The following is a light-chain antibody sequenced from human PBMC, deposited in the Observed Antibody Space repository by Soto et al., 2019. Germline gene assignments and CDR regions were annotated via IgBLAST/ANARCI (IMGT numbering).Light chain of an antibody. V-gene: IGLV1-51*01. J-gene: IGLJ2*01. CDR3: GTWDSSLSAGV. CDR2: DND. Sequence: QSVLTQPPSVSAAPGQRFTISCSGSSSNIGNNYVSWYQQLPGTAPKLLIYDNDKRPSGIPDRFSASKSVASATLGITGLQTGDEADYYCGTWDSSLSAGVFGGGTKLTVL. CDR1: SSNIGNNY.